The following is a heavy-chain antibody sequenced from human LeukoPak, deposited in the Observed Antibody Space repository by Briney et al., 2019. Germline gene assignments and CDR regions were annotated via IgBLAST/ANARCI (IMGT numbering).Heavy chain of an antibody. CDR3: ARCYDLWSGYYRWLDP. CDR1: GGTFSSYA. Sequence: SVKVSCKASGGTFSSYAISWVRQAPGQGLEWMGGIIPIFGAPNYAQKFQGRVTITADESTSTAYMELSSLRSEDTAVYYCARCYDLWSGYYRWLDPWGQGTLVTVSS. CDR2: IIPIFGAP. D-gene: IGHD3-3*01. J-gene: IGHJ5*02. V-gene: IGHV1-69*01.